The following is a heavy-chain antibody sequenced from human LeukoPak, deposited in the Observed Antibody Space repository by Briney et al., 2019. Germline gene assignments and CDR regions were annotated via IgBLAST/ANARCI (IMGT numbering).Heavy chain of an antibody. CDR3: AAWGLYNF. V-gene: IGHV3-7*01. Sequence: GGSLRLSCAASGFSLRDYWMNWVRQARGRGLEWVANINLRGGASLYVDSVRGRFTISRDNAKNSLYLQMGSLKVEDTAVYYCAAWGLYNFWGQGTLVTVSS. D-gene: IGHD1-26*01. CDR1: GFSLRDYW. CDR2: INLRGGAS. J-gene: IGHJ4*02.